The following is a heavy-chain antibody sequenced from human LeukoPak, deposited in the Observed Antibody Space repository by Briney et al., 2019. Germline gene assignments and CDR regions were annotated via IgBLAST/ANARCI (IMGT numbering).Heavy chain of an antibody. CDR3: ARGARMAAAGTGGYYYGMHV. CDR1: GFTFSSYA. V-gene: IGHV3-23*01. Sequence: PGGSLRLSCAASGFTFSSYAMSWVRQAQGKGLEWVSAISGSGGSTYYADSVKGRFTISRDNSKNTLYLQMNSLRAEDTAVYYCARGARMAAAGTGGYYYGMHVWGQGTTVTVSS. J-gene: IGHJ6*02. CDR2: ISGSGGST. D-gene: IGHD6-13*01.